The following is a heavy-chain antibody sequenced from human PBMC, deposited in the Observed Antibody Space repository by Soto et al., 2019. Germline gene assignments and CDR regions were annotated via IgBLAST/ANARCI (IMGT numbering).Heavy chain of an antibody. D-gene: IGHD6-6*01. V-gene: IGHV4-31*03. Sequence: QVQLQESGPGLVKPSQTLSLTCSVSSDSMNSGGYYWSWIRQHPGKGLECIVYIYSNGDTYYNPSLKSRVTISVDTSKNQFSLNLTSVTAADTAVYYCARRGGSSSGYYYYAMDVWGQGTTVTVSS. CDR3: ARRGGSSSGYYYYAMDV. CDR1: SDSMNSGGYY. J-gene: IGHJ6*02. CDR2: IYSNGDT.